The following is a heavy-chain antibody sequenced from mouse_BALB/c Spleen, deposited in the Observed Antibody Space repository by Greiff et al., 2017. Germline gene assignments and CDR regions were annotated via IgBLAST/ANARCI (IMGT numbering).Heavy chain of an antibody. CDR2: IWAGGST. CDR3: AREKYGSYAWFAY. J-gene: IGHJ3*01. CDR1: GFSLTSYG. Sequence: QVQLKQSGPGLVAPSQSLSITCTVSGFSLTSYGVHWVRQPPGKGLEWLGVIWAGGSTNYNSALMSRLSISKDNSKSQVFLKMNSLQTDDTAMYYCAREKYGSYAWFAYWGQGTLVTVSA. V-gene: IGHV2-9*02. D-gene: IGHD2-10*02.